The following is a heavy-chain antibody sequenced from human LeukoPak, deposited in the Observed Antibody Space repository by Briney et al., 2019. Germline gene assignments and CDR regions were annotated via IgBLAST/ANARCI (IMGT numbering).Heavy chain of an antibody. CDR1: GFTFDDYA. D-gene: IGHD5-12*01. V-gene: IGHV3-43D*03. CDR2: ISWDGGGT. Sequence: PGGSLRLSCAASGFTFDDYAMHWVRQAPGKGLEWVSLISWDGGGTYYADSVKGRFSISRDNSKNSLYLQMNSLRAEDTAVYYCARVQVDIVATIGPNFDYWGQGTLVTVSS. J-gene: IGHJ4*02. CDR3: ARVQVDIVATIGPNFDY.